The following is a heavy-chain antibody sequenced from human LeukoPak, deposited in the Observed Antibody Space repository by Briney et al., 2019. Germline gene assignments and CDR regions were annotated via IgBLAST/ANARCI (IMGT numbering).Heavy chain of an antibody. CDR2: ISSSSYI. V-gene: IGHV3-21*01. D-gene: IGHD3-22*01. J-gene: IGHJ4*02. CDR1: GFTFSSYS. Sequence: GGSLRLSCAASGFTFSSYSMNWVRQAPGKGLEWVSSISSSSYIYYADSVKGRFTISRDNAKNSLYLQMNSLRAEDTAVYYCATDAGSSGFPRAGVDYWGQGTLVTVSS. CDR3: ATDAGSSGFPRAGVDY.